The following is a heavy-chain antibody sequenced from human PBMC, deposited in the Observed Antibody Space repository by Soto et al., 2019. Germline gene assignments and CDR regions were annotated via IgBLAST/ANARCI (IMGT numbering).Heavy chain of an antibody. Sequence: QVQLVQSGAEVKKPGASVKVSCKASGYTFTSYGISWVRQAPGQGLEWMGWISAYNGNTNYAQKLQGRVTMTTATSTSTAYMELRSLRSDDTAVYYCATGGIVVVPAAIVGSYYYYGMDVWGQGTTVTVSS. CDR2: ISAYNGNT. D-gene: IGHD2-2*01. CDR1: GYTFTSYG. V-gene: IGHV1-18*04. J-gene: IGHJ6*02. CDR3: ATGGIVVVPAAIVGSYYYYGMDV.